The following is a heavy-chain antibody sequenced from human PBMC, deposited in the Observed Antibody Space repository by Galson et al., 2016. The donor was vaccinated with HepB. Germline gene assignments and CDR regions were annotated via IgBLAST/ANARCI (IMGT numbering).Heavy chain of an antibody. CDR3: AKDRGGRHLWGLHGMDV. J-gene: IGHJ6*02. Sequence: SLRLSCAASGFTVSNNYMSWVRQAPGKGLEGVSVIYSGGRTYYTDSVTGRFTISRDTSKNTLYLQIDSLRVEDTAVYYCAKDRGGRHLWGLHGMDVWGQGTTVTVSS. D-gene: IGHD3-16*01. CDR2: IYSGGRT. CDR1: GFTVSNNY. V-gene: IGHV3-53*01.